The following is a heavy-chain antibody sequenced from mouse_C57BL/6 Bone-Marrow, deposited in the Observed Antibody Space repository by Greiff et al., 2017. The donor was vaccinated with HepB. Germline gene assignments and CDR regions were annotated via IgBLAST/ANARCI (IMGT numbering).Heavy chain of an antibody. V-gene: IGHV5-9*01. Sequence: EVKLMESGGGLVKPGGSLKLSCAASGFTFSSYTMSWVRQTPEKRLEWVATISGGGGNTYYPDSVKGRFTISRDNAKNTLYLQMSSLRSEDTALYYCARTTGFAYWGQGTLVTVSA. CDR1: GFTFSSYT. CDR2: ISGGGGNT. D-gene: IGHD1-1*01. CDR3: ARTTGFAY. J-gene: IGHJ3*01.